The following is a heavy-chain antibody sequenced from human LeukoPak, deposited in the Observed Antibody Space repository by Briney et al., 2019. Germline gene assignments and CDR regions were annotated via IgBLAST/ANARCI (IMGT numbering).Heavy chain of an antibody. J-gene: IGHJ5*02. D-gene: IGHD5-24*01. Sequence: PGRSLRLSCAASGFTFDDYAMHWVRQAPGKGLEWVSGISWNSGSIGYADSVKGRFTISRDNAKNSLYLQMNSLRAEDTALCYCATGMATITWGQGTLVTVSS. CDR1: GFTFDDYA. V-gene: IGHV3-9*01. CDR3: ATGMATIT. CDR2: ISWNSGSI.